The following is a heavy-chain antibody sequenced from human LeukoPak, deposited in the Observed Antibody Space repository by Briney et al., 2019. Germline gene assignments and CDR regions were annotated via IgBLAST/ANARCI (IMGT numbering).Heavy chain of an antibody. V-gene: IGHV3-53*01. D-gene: IGHD3-22*01. Sequence: GGSLRLSCAASGFTVSSNYMSWVRQAPGEGLEWVSVIYSGGSTYYADSVKGRFTISRDNSKNTLYLQMNSLRAEDTAVYYCASPPTTYYYDSSGYYYVMYFQHWGQGTLVTVSS. J-gene: IGHJ1*01. CDR3: ASPPTTYYYDSSGYYYVMYFQH. CDR1: GFTVSSNY. CDR2: IYSGGST.